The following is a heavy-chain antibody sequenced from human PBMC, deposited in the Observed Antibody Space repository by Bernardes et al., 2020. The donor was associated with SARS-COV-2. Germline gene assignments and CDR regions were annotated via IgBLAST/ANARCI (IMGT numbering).Heavy chain of an antibody. D-gene: IGHD4-17*01. J-gene: IGHJ4*02. V-gene: IGHV3-9*01. Sequence: GGSLRLSCAASGFTFDDYAMHWVRQAPGKGLEWVSGITWNSGTIGYADSVKGRFTISRDNARNSLYLQMNSLRPEDTAFYYCATTTGYWGQGTLVTVSS. CDR2: ITWNSGTI. CDR1: GFTFDDYA. CDR3: ATTTGY.